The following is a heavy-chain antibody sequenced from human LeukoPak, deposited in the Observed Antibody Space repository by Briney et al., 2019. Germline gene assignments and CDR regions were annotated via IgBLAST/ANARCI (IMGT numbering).Heavy chain of an antibody. D-gene: IGHD6-6*01. CDR3: AKDLQYSSSSGLDP. Sequence: GGSLRLSCAASGFTFSSYSMNWVRQAPGKGLEWVSAISGSGGSTYYADSVKGRFTISRDNSKNTLYLQMNSLRAEDTAVYYCAKDLQYSSSSGLDPWGQGTLVTVSS. CDR2: ISGSGGST. CDR1: GFTFSSYS. J-gene: IGHJ5*02. V-gene: IGHV3-23*01.